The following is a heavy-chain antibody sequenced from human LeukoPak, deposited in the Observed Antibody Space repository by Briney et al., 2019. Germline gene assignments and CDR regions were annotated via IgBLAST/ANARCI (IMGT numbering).Heavy chain of an antibody. Sequence: ASVKVSCKASGYTFTSYDINWVRQATGQGLEWMGWMNPNSGNTGYAQKFQGRVTITRNTSISTAYMELSSLRSEDTAVYYCARNHRGYSMGHYYYYMDVWGKGTTVTVSS. J-gene: IGHJ6*03. CDR3: ARNHRGYSMGHYYYYMDV. D-gene: IGHD3-22*01. CDR1: GYTFTSYD. CDR2: MNPNSGNT. V-gene: IGHV1-8*03.